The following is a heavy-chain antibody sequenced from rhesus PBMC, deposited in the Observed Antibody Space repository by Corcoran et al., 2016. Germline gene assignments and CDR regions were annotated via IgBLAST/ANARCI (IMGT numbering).Heavy chain of an antibody. CDR2: IHVSIRST. Sequence: QVQLQESGPGMVKPSETLSLTCAVSGGSISDDYRWSWIRQPPGKGLEWIGYIHVSIRSTSYNPSLKSRVIISRDTSRNHFSLKLGSGTAADTAVYYCATRPRGGEEWLAYYFDYWGQGVLVTVSS. CDR3: ATRPRGGEEWLAYYFDY. D-gene: IGHD2-33*01. V-gene: IGHV4S10*01. CDR1: GGSISDDYR. J-gene: IGHJ4*01.